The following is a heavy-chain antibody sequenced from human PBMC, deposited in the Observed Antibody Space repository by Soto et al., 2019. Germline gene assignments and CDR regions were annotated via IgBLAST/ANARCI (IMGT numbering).Heavy chain of an antibody. Sequence: PSETLSLTCTVSGGSISSGGYYWSWIRQHPGKGLEWIGYIYYSGSTYYNPSLKSRVTISVDTSKNQFSLKLSSVTAADTAVYYCARERSGSGYYYLSYNWFDPWGQGTLVTVSS. CDR3: ARERSGSGYYYLSYNWFDP. D-gene: IGHD3-22*01. CDR2: IYYSGST. V-gene: IGHV4-31*03. J-gene: IGHJ5*02. CDR1: GGSISSGGYY.